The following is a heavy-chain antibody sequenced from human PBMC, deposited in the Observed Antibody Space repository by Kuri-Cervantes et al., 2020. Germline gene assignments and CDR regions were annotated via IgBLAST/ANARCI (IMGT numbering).Heavy chain of an antibody. Sequence: GESLKISCAASGFTFSHYAMTWVRQAPGKGPEWVSTISGSGGSTYYADSVKGRFTISRDNSKNTLYLQMNSLRAEDTAVYYCAKLSRIAVAGSMDYWGQGTLVTVSS. CDR3: AKLSRIAVAGSMDY. CDR1: GFTFSHYA. J-gene: IGHJ4*02. D-gene: IGHD6-19*01. V-gene: IGHV3-23*01. CDR2: ISGSGGST.